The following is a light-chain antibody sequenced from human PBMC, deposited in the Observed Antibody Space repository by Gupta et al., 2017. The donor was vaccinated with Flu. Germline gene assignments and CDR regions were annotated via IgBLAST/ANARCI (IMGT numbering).Light chain of an antibody. J-gene: IGKJ1*01. CDR1: QGIRND. Sequence: ASLSASVGDRVTITCRASQGIRNDLGWYQQKPGEAPKLLIYAASSLQSGVPSRFSGSGSGTDFTLTISSLQPEDFATYYCLQDYNYPPWTFGQGTKVEIK. V-gene: IGKV1-6*01. CDR2: AAS. CDR3: LQDYNYPPWT.